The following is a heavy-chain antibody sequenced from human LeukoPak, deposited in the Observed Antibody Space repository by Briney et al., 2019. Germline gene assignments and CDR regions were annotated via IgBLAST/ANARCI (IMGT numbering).Heavy chain of an antibody. V-gene: IGHV4-34*01. D-gene: IGHD3-22*01. CDR2: INPSGST. CDR1: GGSFSGYD. CDR3: ARGRQDITMLVVVMSASSFYLDV. Sequence: SETLSLTCAVYGGSFSGYDWSWIRQPPGKGLEWIGEINPSGSTTYNPSPNSRVTISRDTSTTQFSMKGSSVTAAGTAVYYCARGRQDITMLVVVMSASSFYLDVWGKGTTVTVS. J-gene: IGHJ6*03.